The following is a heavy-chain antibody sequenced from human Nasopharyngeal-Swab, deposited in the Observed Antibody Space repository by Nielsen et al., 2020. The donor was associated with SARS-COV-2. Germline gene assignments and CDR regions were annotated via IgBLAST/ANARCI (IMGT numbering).Heavy chain of an antibody. V-gene: IGHV1-8*01. CDR1: GYTFSRND. CDR2: MNPKRGDV. D-gene: IGHD3/OR15-3a*01. J-gene: IGHJ5*02. CDR3: ARGAFGLGHSWFDP. Sequence: ASVKVSCKSSGYTFSRNDINWVRQATGQGLVWMGWMNPKRGDVGYAQKFQGRVTMTRNTSTTTAYMELSSLRHEDTAVYYCARGAFGLGHSWFDPWGQGTLVTVSS.